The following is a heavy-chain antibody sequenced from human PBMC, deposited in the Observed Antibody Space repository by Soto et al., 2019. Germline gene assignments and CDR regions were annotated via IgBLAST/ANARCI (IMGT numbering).Heavy chain of an antibody. CDR3: ARTSYYDSTGYYNLDV. CDR2: IHHSETT. CDR1: GAPIISNNW. Sequence: SETLSLTCAVSGAPIISNNWWAWLRRSPGKGLEWIGEIHHSETTNYNPSLNSRVSISVDKSKNQFSLKLNSVNAADTADYYCARTSYYDSTGYYNLDVWGPGTTVTVSS. J-gene: IGHJ6*02. V-gene: IGHV4-4*02. D-gene: IGHD3-22*01.